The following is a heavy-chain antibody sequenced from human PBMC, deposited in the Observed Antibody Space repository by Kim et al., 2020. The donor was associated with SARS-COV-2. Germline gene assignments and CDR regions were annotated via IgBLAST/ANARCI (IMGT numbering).Heavy chain of an antibody. J-gene: IGHJ4*02. CDR3: AREIAAAGNNY. Sequence: SETLSLTCAVYGGSFSGYYWSWIRQPPGKGLEWIGEINHSGSTNYNPSLKSRVTISVDTSKNQFSLKLSSVTAADTAVYYCAREIAAAGNNYWGQGTLVTVSS. V-gene: IGHV4-34*01. D-gene: IGHD6-13*01. CDR2: INHSGST. CDR1: GGSFSGYY.